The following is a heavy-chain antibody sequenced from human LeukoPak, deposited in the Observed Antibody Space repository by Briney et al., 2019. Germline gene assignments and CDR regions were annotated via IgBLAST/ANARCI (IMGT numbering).Heavy chain of an antibody. V-gene: IGHV3-30-3*01. Sequence: GGSLRLSCAASGFTFSSYAMHWVRQAPGKGLEWVAVISYDGSNKYCADSVKGRFTISRDNSKNTLYLQMNSLRAEDTAVYYCARARKQYNWFDPWGQGTLVTVSS. CDR2: ISYDGSNK. CDR3: ARARKQYNWFDP. J-gene: IGHJ5*02. D-gene: IGHD4-4*01. CDR1: GFTFSSYA.